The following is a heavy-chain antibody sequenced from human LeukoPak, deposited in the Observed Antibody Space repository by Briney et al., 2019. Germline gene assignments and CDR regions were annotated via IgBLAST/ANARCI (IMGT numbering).Heavy chain of an antibody. CDR2: INHSGGT. D-gene: IGHD6-13*01. CDR3: ARGKRGYSSSWYDY. J-gene: IGHJ4*02. V-gene: IGHV4-34*01. Sequence: SETLSLTCAVYGGSFSGYYWSWIRQPPGKGLEWIGEINHSGGTNYNPSLKSRVTISVDTSKNQFSLKLSSVTAADTAVYYCARGKRGYSSSWYDYWGQGTLVTVSS. CDR1: GGSFSGYY.